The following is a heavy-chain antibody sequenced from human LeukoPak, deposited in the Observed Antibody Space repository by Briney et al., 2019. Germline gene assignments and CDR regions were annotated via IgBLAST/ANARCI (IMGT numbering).Heavy chain of an antibody. CDR3: ARALGTTLFDY. CDR1: GYSISSGYY. Sequence: SETLSLTCTVSGYSISSGYYWGWIRQPPGKGLKWIGSIYHSGSTYYNPSLKSRVTISVDTSKNQFSLKLNSVTAADTAVYYCARALGTTLFDYWGQGTLVTVSS. D-gene: IGHD2/OR15-2a*01. CDR2: IYHSGST. J-gene: IGHJ4*02. V-gene: IGHV4-38-2*02.